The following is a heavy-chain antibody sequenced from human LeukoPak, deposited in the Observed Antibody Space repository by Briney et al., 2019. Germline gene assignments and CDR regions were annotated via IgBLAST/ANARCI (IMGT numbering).Heavy chain of an antibody. J-gene: IGHJ5*02. V-gene: IGHV4-30-4*01. CDR1: GGSITSGDYY. D-gene: IGHD1-1*01. CDR2: IYYSGGS. CDR3: ARTKDTTVIMFDN. Sequence: SQTLSLTCTVSGGSITSGDYYWSWIRQSPGKGLEWIGYIYYSGGSYYNPSLRSRVTISIDRSKNQLSLKSSSVTAADTAVYYCARTKDTTVIMFDNWGQGTLVTVSS.